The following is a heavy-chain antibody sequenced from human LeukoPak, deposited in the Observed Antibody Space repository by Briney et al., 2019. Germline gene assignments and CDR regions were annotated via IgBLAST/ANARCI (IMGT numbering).Heavy chain of an antibody. CDR2: INHSGST. CDR1: GGSFSGYY. J-gene: IGHJ4*02. Sequence: KPSETPSLTCAVYGGSFSGYYWSWIRQPPGKGLEWIGEINHSGSTNYNPSLKSRVTISVDTSKNQFSLKLSSVTAAHTAVYYCARGYYYGSGSYSYWGQGTLVTVSS. CDR3: ARGYYYGSGSYSY. D-gene: IGHD3-10*01. V-gene: IGHV4-34*01.